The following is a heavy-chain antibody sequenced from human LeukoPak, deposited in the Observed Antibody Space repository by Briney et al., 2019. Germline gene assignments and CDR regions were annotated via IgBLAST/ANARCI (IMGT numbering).Heavy chain of an antibody. CDR2: IYYSGST. CDR1: GGSLSSSSYY. J-gene: IGHJ4*02. CDR3: ARQFVGYSFFDY. D-gene: IGHD5-18*01. V-gene: IGHV4-39*01. Sequence: SETLSLTCTVSGGSLSSSSYYWGWVRQPPGKGLEWLGSIYYSGSTYYNPSLKSRVTISVNTSKNQFSLKLSSVTAADTAVYYCARQFVGYSFFDYWGQGTLVTVSS.